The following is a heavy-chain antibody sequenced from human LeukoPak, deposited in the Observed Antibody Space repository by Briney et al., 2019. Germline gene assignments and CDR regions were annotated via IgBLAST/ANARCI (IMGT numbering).Heavy chain of an antibody. CDR1: GGSISSGDYY. Sequence: SRTLSLTCTVSGGSISSGDYYWSWIRQPPGKGLEWIGYIYYSGSTYYNPSLKSRVTISVDTSKNQFSLKLSSVTAADTAVYCCARGVRYYGSGSYYFDYWGQGTLVTVSS. J-gene: IGHJ4*02. V-gene: IGHV4-30-4*01. D-gene: IGHD3-10*01. CDR3: ARGVRYYGSGSYYFDY. CDR2: IYYSGST.